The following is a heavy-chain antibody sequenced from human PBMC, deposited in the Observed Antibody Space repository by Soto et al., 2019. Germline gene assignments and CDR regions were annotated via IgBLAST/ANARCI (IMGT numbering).Heavy chain of an antibody. V-gene: IGHV3-23*01. D-gene: IGHD2-2*01. CDR1: GFTFSNYA. CDR2: ITDGGDYT. CDR3: AKGSAASRPYYLDY. J-gene: IGHJ4*02. Sequence: PGGSLRLSCAASGFTFSNYAMSWVRQAPEKGLDWFSAITDGGDYTYYADSVKGRFTISRDNSDNTLYLQMNSLRAEDTAVYYCAKGSAASRPYYLDYWGQGTLVTVSS.